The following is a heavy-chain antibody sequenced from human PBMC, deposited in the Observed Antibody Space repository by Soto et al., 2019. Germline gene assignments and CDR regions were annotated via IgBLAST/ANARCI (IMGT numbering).Heavy chain of an antibody. V-gene: IGHV4-59*01. CDR3: ATYYSYDRDY. J-gene: IGHJ4*02. CDR2: IHYSGTT. D-gene: IGHD2-21*01. CDR1: GTSISSYY. Sequence: PSETLSLTCTVSGTSISSYYWSWIRQPPGKGLEWIANIHYSGTTNYNPSLASRVTLSVDTSKNQFSLKMTSVTAADRAMYFCATYYSYDRDYWGRRPLVPV.